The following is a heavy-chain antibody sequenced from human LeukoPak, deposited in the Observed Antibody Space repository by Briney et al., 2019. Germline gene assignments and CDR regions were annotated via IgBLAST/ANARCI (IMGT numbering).Heavy chain of an antibody. V-gene: IGHV4-59*01. D-gene: IGHD3-10*01. CDR1: GGSISSYY. J-gene: IGHJ3*02. CDR3: AREDGSVAFHI. Sequence: SETLSLTCTVSGGSISSYYWRWIRQPPGKGLEWIGYIYYSGSTNYNPSLKSRVTISVDTSKNQFSLKLSSVTAADTAVYYCAREDGSVAFHIWGQGTMVTVSS. CDR2: IYYSGST.